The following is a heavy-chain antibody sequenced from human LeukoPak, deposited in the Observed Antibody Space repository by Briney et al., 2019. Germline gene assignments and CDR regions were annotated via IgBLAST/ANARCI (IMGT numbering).Heavy chain of an antibody. D-gene: IGHD3-3*01. V-gene: IGHV3-7*01. Sequence: GGSLRLSCAASGFTLSNHWMSWVRQAPGKGLAWVANIEQDGSEKHYVDSVTGRFTISRDNANNSVFLQMNSLRAEDTAVYYCVRWATSFDLWGQGTLVTVSS. CDR3: VRWATSFDL. CDR1: GFTLSNHW. CDR2: IEQDGSEK. J-gene: IGHJ4*02.